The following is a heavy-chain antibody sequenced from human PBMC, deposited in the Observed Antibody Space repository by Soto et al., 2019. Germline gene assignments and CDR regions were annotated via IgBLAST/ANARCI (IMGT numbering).Heavy chain of an antibody. D-gene: IGHD2-15*01. Sequence: GASVKVSCKASGGTFSSYTISWVRQAPGQGLEWMGRIIPILGIANYAQKFQGRVTITADKSTSTAYMELSSLRSEDTAVYYCARDSPRFSIKDIVVVVAADLGAFDIWGQGTMVTVSS. V-gene: IGHV1-69*04. J-gene: IGHJ3*02. CDR2: IIPILGIA. CDR1: GGTFSSYT. CDR3: ARDSPRFSIKDIVVVVAADLGAFDI.